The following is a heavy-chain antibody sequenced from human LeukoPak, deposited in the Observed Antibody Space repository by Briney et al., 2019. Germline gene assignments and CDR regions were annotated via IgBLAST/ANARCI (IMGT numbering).Heavy chain of an antibody. CDR2: IYYGGVT. CDR1: GVSIIRTNW. Sequence: SETLSLTCAVSGVSIIRTNWWIWVRQTSGRGLEWIGEIYYGGVTNYNPSLKSRVTISIDKSKNHFSLNLTSVTAADTAVYYCARDRDVAVHHPFYWGQGTLVTVSS. J-gene: IGHJ4*02. D-gene: IGHD5-24*01. V-gene: IGHV4-4*02. CDR3: ARDRDVAVHHPFY.